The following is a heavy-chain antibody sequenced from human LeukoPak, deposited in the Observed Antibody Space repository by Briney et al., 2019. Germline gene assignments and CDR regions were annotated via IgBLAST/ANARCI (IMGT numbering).Heavy chain of an antibody. CDR3: ARGLVVVAARYYYYYMDV. CDR1: GGSISSYY. J-gene: IGHJ6*03. Sequence: SETLSLTCTVSGGSISSYYWSWIRQPPGKGLEWIGYIYYSGSTNYNPSLKSRVTISVDTSKNQFSLKLSSVTAADTAVYYCARGLVVVAARYYYYYMDVWGKGTTVTVSS. D-gene: IGHD2-15*01. CDR2: IYYSGST. V-gene: IGHV4-59*01.